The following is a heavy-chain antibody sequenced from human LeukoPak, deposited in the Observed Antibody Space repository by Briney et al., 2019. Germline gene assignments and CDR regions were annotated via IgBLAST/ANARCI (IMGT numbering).Heavy chain of an antibody. CDR3: AKDQKAGSGSFKYYFDY. CDR2: ISYDGSNK. V-gene: IGHV3-30*18. J-gene: IGHJ4*02. Sequence: PGRSLRLSCAASALXFSNHVIPSVREAPGHGLEWMAVISYDGSNKYYAASVKGRFTISRDNSKNTLYLQMNSLRAEDTAVYYCAKDQKAGSGSFKYYFDYWGQGTLVSVSS. D-gene: IGHD3-10*01. CDR1: ALXFSNHV.